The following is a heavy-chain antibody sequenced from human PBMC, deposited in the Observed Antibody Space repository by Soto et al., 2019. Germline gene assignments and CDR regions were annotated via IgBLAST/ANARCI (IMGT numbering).Heavy chain of an antibody. D-gene: IGHD2-8*01. V-gene: IGHV4-31*03. Sequence: PSETLSHTCTVSSGYISSGGYYWSWIRQHPGKGLEWIGYIYYSGTTYYNPPLKTRVTISVDTSKNQLSLRLSSVTAADTAVYYCIDTNPATKYFQNWGQGTLVTVSS. CDR3: IDTNPATKYFQN. J-gene: IGHJ1*01. CDR1: SGYISSGGYY. CDR2: IYYSGTT.